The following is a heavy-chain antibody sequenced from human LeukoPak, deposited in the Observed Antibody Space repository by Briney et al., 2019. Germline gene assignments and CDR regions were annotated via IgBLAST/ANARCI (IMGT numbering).Heavy chain of an antibody. CDR2: INTDGGDT. CDR1: GFTFGSYW. Sequence: PGGSLRLSCAASGFTFGSYWVHWVRQAPGKGLVWVSRINTDGGDTIYADSAKGRFTISRDNAKNTLFLQMNSLRAEDTAVYYCARDEKIVGASGQDYWGQRTLVTVSS. J-gene: IGHJ4*02. CDR3: ARDEKIVGASGQDY. D-gene: IGHD1-26*01. V-gene: IGHV3-74*01.